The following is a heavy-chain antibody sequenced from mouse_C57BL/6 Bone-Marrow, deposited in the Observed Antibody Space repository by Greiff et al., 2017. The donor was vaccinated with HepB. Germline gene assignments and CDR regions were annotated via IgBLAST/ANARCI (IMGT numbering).Heavy chain of an antibody. J-gene: IGHJ3*01. Sequence: EVQGVESGAELVRPGASVKLSCTASGFNIKDDYMHWVKQRPEQGLEWIGWIDPENGDTEYASKFQGKATITADTSSNTAYLQLSSLTSEDTAVYYCTNHYYGSSLFAYWGQGTLVTVSA. CDR3: TNHYYGSSLFAY. CDR2: IDPENGDT. V-gene: IGHV14-4*01. CDR1: GFNIKDDY. D-gene: IGHD1-1*01.